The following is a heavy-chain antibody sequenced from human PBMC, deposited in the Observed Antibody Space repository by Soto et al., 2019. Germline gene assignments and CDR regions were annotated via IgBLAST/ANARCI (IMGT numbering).Heavy chain of an antibody. CDR3: ARDQDSSSWLDYYYYYGMDV. D-gene: IGHD6-13*01. Sequence: QPGGSLRLSCAAPGFTFSSYAMHWVRQAPGKGLEWVAVISYDGSNKYYADSVKGRFTISRDNSKNTLYLQMNSLRAEDTAVYYCARDQDSSSWLDYYYYYGMDVWGQGTTVTVSS. CDR1: GFTFSSYA. CDR2: ISYDGSNK. V-gene: IGHV3-30-3*01. J-gene: IGHJ6*02.